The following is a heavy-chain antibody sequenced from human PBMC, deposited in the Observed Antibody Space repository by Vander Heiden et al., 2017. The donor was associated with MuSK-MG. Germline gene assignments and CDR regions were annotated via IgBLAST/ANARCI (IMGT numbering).Heavy chain of an antibody. Sequence: QVQLQQWGAGLLKPSETLSLTCAVYGGSFSGYYWSWIRQPPRKGLEWIGEINHSGSTNYNPSLKSRVTISVDTSKNQFSLKLSSVTAADTAVYYCARAKQWLVRGWFDPWGQGTLVTVSS. CDR3: ARAKQWLVRGWFDP. CDR1: GGSFSGYY. J-gene: IGHJ5*02. V-gene: IGHV4-34*01. CDR2: INHSGST. D-gene: IGHD6-19*01.